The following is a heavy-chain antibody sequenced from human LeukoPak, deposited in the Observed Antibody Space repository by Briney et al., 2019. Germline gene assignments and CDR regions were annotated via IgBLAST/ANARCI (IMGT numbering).Heavy chain of an antibody. CDR3: ARTGSTVTMLYPFDH. Sequence: SETPSLTCTVSGGSIRGYYWSWIRQPPGKGLEWIGYIYYSGSTNYNPSLKSRVSISVDTSKNQFSLKLSSVTAADTAVYYCARTGSTVTMLYPFDHWGQGTLATVSS. D-gene: IGHD4-17*01. V-gene: IGHV4-59*01. CDR1: GGSIRGYY. J-gene: IGHJ4*02. CDR2: IYYSGST.